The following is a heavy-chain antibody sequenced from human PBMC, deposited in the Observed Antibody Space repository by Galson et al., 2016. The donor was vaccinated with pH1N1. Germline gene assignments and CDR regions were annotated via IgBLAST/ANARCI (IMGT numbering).Heavy chain of an antibody. CDR3: AHREVGITNAFDF. CDR2: IYWDDDK. Sequence: PALVKPTQTLTLTCTFSGFSISSSGMGVGWIRQPPGKALEWLAVIYWDDDKRYSPSLKSRLTITKDTSKNHVVLTMTNMDPMDTATYYCAHREVGITNAFDFWGQGTMVTVSS. V-gene: IGHV2-5*02. J-gene: IGHJ3*01. CDR1: GFSISSSGMG. D-gene: IGHD3-16*01.